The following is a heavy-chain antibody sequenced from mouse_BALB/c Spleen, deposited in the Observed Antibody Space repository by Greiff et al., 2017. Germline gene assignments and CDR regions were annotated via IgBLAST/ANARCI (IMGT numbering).Heavy chain of an antibody. V-gene: IGHV2-9*02. Sequence: VQLQQSGPGLVAPSQSLSITCTVSGFSLTSYGVHWVRQPPGKGLEWLGVIWAGGSTNYHSALMSRLSISKDNSKGQVFLKMNSLQTDDTAMYYCARDYYGSSAGFADWGQGTLVTVAA. CDR2: IWAGGST. J-gene: IGHJ3*01. D-gene: IGHD1-1*01. CDR1: GFSLTSYG. CDR3: ARDYYGSSAGFAD.